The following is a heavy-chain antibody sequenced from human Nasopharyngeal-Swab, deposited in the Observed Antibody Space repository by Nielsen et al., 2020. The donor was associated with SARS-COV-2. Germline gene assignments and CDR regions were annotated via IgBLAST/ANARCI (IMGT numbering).Heavy chain of an antibody. D-gene: IGHD6-19*01. V-gene: IGHV1-18*01. CDR3: ARDDRITSGSLFDY. CDR2: ISAYNANT. J-gene: IGHJ4*02. CDR1: GYTFTSYG. Sequence: ASVKISCKAFGYTFTSYGISWVRQDPGQGLEWMGWISAYNANTKNAQKLQGRVTMTTDTSTNTAYMELRSLRSDDTAVYYCARDDRITSGSLFDYWGQGTLVTVSS.